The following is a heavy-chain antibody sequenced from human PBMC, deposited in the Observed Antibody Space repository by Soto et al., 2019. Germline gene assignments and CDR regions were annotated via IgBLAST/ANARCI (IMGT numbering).Heavy chain of an antibody. D-gene: IGHD6-6*01. J-gene: IGHJ6*02. CDR1: GFTFSSYE. V-gene: IGHV3-48*03. CDR3: ARSSSIAAPRGMDV. Sequence: PEGSLRLSCAASGFTFSSYEMNWVRQAPGKGLEWVSYISSSGSTIYYADSVKGRFTISRDNAKNSLYLQMNSLRAEDTAVYYRARSSSIAAPRGMDVWGQGTTVTVSS. CDR2: ISSSGSTI.